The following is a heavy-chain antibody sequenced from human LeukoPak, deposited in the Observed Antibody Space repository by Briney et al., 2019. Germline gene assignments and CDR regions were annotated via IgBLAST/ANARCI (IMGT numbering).Heavy chain of an antibody. V-gene: IGHV1-2*02. J-gene: IGHJ4*02. D-gene: IGHD6-13*01. CDR1: GYTFTVYY. CDR2: INPNSGGT. CDR3: ARAVGYRSSWYLTGGSQAQEIFDY. Sequence: ASVTLSCKSSGYTFTVYYMHWVRQAHGQGLEWVGWINPNSGGTTYAQKFQGRVTMTRDTSISTAYMELSRLRSDDTAVYYCARAVGYRSSWYLTGGSQAQEIFDYWGQGTLVTVSS.